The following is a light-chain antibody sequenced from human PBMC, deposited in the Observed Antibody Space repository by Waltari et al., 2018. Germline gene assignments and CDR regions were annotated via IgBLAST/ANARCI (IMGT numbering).Light chain of an antibody. CDR1: SLRSDY. V-gene: IGLV3-19*01. Sequence: SSELTQDPAVSVALGQTVRITCQGDSLRSDYASWYQQKAGQAPVLVIYGKNNRPSGIPDRFSGSSSGNTASLTITRAQAEDEADYYCNSRDSSGNPLVAFGGGTKLTVL. CDR3: NSRDSSGNPLVA. J-gene: IGLJ2*01. CDR2: GKN.